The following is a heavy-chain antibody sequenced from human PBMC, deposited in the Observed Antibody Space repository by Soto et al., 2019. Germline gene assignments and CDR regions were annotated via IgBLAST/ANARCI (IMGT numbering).Heavy chain of an antibody. CDR2: FIPIFETA. J-gene: IGHJ5*02. CDR3: ARVGYNNNGHMDWLDP. V-gene: IGHV1-69*01. D-gene: IGHD1-20*01. Sequence: QGQLVQSGAEVKKPGSSVKVSCKASGGTLSNHGFSWVRQAPGQGLEWMGAFIPIFETAKYAQKFQGRVTITADESTSTVYMELSSLRYEDTAVYHCARVGYNNNGHMDWLDPWGQGTLVTVSS. CDR1: GGTLSNHG.